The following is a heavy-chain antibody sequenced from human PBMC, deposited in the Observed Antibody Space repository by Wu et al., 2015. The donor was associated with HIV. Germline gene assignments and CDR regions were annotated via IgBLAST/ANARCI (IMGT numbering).Heavy chain of an antibody. CDR2: ISAYNGNT. Sequence: QVQLVQSGAEVKKPGSSVKVSCKASGGTFSSHGISWVRQAPGQGLEWMGWISAYNGNTNYAQKLQGRVTMTTDTSTSTAYMELRSLRSDDTAVYYCASGILLWFGESYYYYYGIDVWGQGTTVTVSS. J-gene: IGHJ6*02. D-gene: IGHD3-10*01. V-gene: IGHV1-18*01. CDR1: GGTFSSHG. CDR3: ASGILLWFGESYYYYYGIDV.